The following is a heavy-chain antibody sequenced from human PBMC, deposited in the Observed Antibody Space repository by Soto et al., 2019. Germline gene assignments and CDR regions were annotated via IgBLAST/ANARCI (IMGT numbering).Heavy chain of an antibody. V-gene: IGHV1-3*01. CDR2: INAGNGNT. CDR3: ARVQLRYKWFDP. CDR1: GYTFTSYA. D-gene: IGHD5-18*01. Sequence: ASVKVSCKASGYTFTSYAMHWVRQAPGQRLEWMGWINAGNGNTKYSQKFQGRVTITRDTSASTAYMELSSLRSEDTAVYYCARVQLRYKWFDPWGQGTLVTVSS. J-gene: IGHJ5*02.